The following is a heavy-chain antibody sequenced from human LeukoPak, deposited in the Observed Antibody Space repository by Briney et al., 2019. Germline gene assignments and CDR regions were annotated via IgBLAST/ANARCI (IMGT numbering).Heavy chain of an antibody. J-gene: IGHJ4*02. Sequence: GGSLRLSCAASGFTFSDYYMGWIRQAPGKGLEWVSYISNNGRKIYYAGSVKGRFTISRDNAKNSLYLQMNSLRGEGTAVYYCARRAGGYSHPYDYWGQGILVTVSS. D-gene: IGHD4-23*01. CDR3: ARRAGGYSHPYDY. V-gene: IGHV3-11*04. CDR2: ISNNGRKI. CDR1: GFTFSDYY.